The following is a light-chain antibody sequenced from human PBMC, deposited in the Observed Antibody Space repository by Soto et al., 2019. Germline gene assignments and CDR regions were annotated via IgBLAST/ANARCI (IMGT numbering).Light chain of an antibody. J-gene: IGKJ1*01. Sequence: IQMTQSPSSLSASAGDRVTITCQATHDITNFLNWYQQKPGKAPKLLINDASSLQSGVPSRFSGSGSGTDFTLTISSLQPEDFATYYCLQDYNYLWTFGQGTKVDI. CDR1: HDITNF. CDR2: DAS. V-gene: IGKV1-6*01. CDR3: LQDYNYLWT.